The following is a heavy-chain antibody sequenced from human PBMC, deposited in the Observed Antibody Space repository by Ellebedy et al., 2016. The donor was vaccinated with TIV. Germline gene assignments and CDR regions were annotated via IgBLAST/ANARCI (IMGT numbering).Heavy chain of an antibody. J-gene: IGHJ4*02. CDR2: IVPVFGAP. D-gene: IGHD3-22*01. V-gene: IGHV1-69*13. Sequence: AASVKVSCKAFGGTFRNYAISWVRQAPGQGLEWMGGIVPVFGAPNYAPEFHGRVTITADESRRTAYMELSSLRSEDSAMYYCAKRRDPESGYYPVFDYWGQGTLVTVSS. CDR3: AKRRDPESGYYPVFDY. CDR1: GGTFRNYA.